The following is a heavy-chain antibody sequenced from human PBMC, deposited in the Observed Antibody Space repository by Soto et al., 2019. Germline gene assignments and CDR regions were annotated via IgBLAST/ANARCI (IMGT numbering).Heavy chain of an antibody. CDR3: ARAGHSSSSEGANWFDP. D-gene: IGHD6-6*01. Sequence: NPSETLSLTCTVSGVSISSGGYYWSWIRQHPGKGLEWIGYIYYSGSTYFNPSLKSRLTISVDTSKNQFSLQLSSVTAADTAVYYCARAGHSSSSEGANWFDPWGQGTLVTVSS. J-gene: IGHJ5*02. V-gene: IGHV4-31*03. CDR1: GVSISSGGYY. CDR2: IYYSGST.